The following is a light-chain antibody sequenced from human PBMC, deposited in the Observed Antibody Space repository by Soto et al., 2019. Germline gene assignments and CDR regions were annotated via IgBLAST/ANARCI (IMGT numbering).Light chain of an antibody. Sequence: EIVMTQSPATLSVSPGERATLSCRASQSVSSNLAWYQQNRGQAPRLLIYDTSTRATGVPARFSGSGSGTEVTLTISSLQSEDFAVYYCQQYNSWPVTLGGGTKVEIK. CDR2: DTS. J-gene: IGKJ4*01. V-gene: IGKV3-15*01. CDR1: QSVSSN. CDR3: QQYNSWPVT.